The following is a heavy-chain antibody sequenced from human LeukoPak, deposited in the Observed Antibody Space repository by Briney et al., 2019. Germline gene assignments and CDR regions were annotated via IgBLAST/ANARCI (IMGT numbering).Heavy chain of an antibody. J-gene: IGHJ4*02. V-gene: IGHV4-61*01. CDR2: IYYCGST. CDR3: ARGQRRLQDY. CDR1: GGSVSSDSYF. Sequence: PSETLSLTCTVSGGSVSSDSYFWTWIRQPPGKGLEWIGYIYYCGSTNYNPSLKSRVTISLDTSKSQISLKLSSVTAADTAVYYCARGQRRLQDYWGQGTLVTVSS.